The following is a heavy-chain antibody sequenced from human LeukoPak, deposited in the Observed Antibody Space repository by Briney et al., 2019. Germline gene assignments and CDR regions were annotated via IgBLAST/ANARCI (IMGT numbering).Heavy chain of an antibody. D-gene: IGHD3-9*01. CDR1: GYTLTELS. V-gene: IGHV1-24*01. CDR3: ATDLGYFDWLLYDY. Sequence: GASVTVSCKVSGYTLTELSMHWVRQAPGKGLEWMGGFDPEDGETIYAQKFQGRVTMTEDTSTDTAYMELSSLRSEDTAVYYCATDLGYFDWLLYDYWGQGTLVTVSS. CDR2: FDPEDGET. J-gene: IGHJ4*02.